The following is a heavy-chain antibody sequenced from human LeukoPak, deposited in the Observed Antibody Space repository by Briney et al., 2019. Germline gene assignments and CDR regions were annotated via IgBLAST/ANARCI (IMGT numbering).Heavy chain of an antibody. Sequence: GGSLRLSCAASGFSFKDYNMHWVRQAPGKGLEWVAVITYDGSNKYYTDSVKGRFTISRDNSKSMLYLQMNSLRAEDTAVYYCAKVRWDNSGWYYLDYWGQGTLVTVSS. CDR3: AKVRWDNSGWYYLDY. D-gene: IGHD6-19*01. V-gene: IGHV3-30*18. CDR1: GFSFKDYN. J-gene: IGHJ4*02. CDR2: ITYDGSNK.